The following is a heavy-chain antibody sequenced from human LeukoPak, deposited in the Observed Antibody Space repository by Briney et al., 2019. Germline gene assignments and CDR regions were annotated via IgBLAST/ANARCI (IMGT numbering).Heavy chain of an antibody. D-gene: IGHD5-18*01. J-gene: IGHJ4*02. Sequence: SETLSLTCAVYGGSFSGYYWSWIRQPPGKGLEWIGEINHSGSTNYNPSLKSRVTISVDTSKNQFSLKLSSVTAADTAVYYCARVDTAMVMVFDYWGQGTLVTVSS. CDR1: GGSFSGYY. CDR2: INHSGST. V-gene: IGHV4-34*01. CDR3: ARVDTAMVMVFDY.